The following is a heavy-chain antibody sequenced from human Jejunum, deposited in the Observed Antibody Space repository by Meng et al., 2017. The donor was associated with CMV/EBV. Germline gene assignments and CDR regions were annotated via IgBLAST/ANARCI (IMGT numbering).Heavy chain of an antibody. V-gene: IGHV3-23*01. CDR1: GFTFTYSA. CDR2: IRHAGGT. D-gene: IGHD4-11*01. Sequence: SLHLSCAASGFTFTYSALNLVRQAPGKWLEWVSGIRHAGGTFYAASVKGRFTISRDNSKNTLYLQMNSLRAEDTAVYYCAKATDFDYWGQGTLVTVSS. CDR3: AKATDFDY. J-gene: IGHJ4*02.